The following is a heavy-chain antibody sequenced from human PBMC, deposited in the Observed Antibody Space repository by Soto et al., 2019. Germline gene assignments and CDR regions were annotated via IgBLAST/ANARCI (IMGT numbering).Heavy chain of an antibody. CDR2: IYYSGST. CDR3: ARDHYVYDILTGYGYYYGMDV. D-gene: IGHD3-9*01. J-gene: IGHJ6*02. V-gene: IGHV4-30-4*01. Sequence: SEALSLTCTVSGGSISSGDYYWSWIRQPPGKGLEWIGYIYYSGSTYYNPSLKSRVTISVDTSKNQFSLKLSSVTAADTAVYYCARDHYVYDILTGYGYYYGMDVWGQGTTVTSP. CDR1: GGSISSGDYY.